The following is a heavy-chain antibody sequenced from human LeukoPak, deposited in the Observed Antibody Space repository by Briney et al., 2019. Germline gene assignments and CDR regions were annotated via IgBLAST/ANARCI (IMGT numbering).Heavy chain of an antibody. CDR1: GYTFTGYY. D-gene: IGHD5-18*01. Sequence: ASVKVSCKASGYTFTGYYMHWVRQAPGQGLEWMGWINPNSGGTNYAQKFQGRVTVTRDTSISTAYMGLSRLRSDDTAVYYCARETAHDAFDIWGQGTMVTVSS. CDR2: INPNSGGT. CDR3: ARETAHDAFDI. V-gene: IGHV1-2*02. J-gene: IGHJ3*02.